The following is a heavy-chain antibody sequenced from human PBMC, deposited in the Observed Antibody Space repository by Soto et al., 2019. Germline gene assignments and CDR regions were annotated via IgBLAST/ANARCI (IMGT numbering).Heavy chain of an antibody. J-gene: IGHJ3*02. CDR3: ARDQRYCSGGTCYSGHAFDI. D-gene: IGHD2-15*01. Sequence: QVQLAESGGGVVQPGRSLRLSCAASGFTFSGFAIHWVRQAPGKGLEWVSTVSFDGSNEYYADSVKGRFTISRDNSKNTXSPXMHSLRAEDTAVYYCARDQRYCSGGTCYSGHAFDIWGQGTMVTVSS. CDR2: VSFDGSNE. V-gene: IGHV3-30-3*01. CDR1: GFTFSGFA.